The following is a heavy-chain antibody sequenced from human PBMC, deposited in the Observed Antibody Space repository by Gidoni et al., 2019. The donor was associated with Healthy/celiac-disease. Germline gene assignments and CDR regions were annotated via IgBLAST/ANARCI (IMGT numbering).Heavy chain of an antibody. J-gene: IGHJ5*02. CDR1: GYSISSGYY. V-gene: IGHV4-38-2*02. CDR2: IYHSGST. CDR3: ARERLPAPQFDP. Sequence: QVQLQESGPGLVKPSETLSLTCTVSGYSISSGYYWGWIRQPPGKGLEWIGSIYHSGSTYYNPSLKSRVTISVDTSKNQFSLKLSSVTAADTAVYYCARERLPAPQFDPWGQGTLVTVSS.